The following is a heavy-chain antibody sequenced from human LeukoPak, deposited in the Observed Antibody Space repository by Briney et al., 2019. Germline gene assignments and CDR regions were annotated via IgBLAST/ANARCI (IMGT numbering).Heavy chain of an antibody. V-gene: IGHV1-2*02. D-gene: IGHD3-22*01. CDR2: INPNSGGT. CDR1: GYTFTGYY. J-gene: IGHJ1*01. Sequence: GASVKVSCKASGYTFTGYYMHWVRQAPGHGLEWMGWINPNSGGTNYAQKFQGRVTMTRDTSISTAYMELSRLRSDDTAVYYCARDGVVCYDSSGYYYFQHWGQGTLVTVSS. CDR3: ARDGVVCYDSSGYYYFQH.